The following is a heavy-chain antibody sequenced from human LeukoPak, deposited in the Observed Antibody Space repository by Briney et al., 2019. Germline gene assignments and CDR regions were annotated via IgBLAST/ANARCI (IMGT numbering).Heavy chain of an antibody. CDR1: GLTVCRNY. CDR3: AKWELWEHTFDLRDAFDI. J-gene: IGHJ3*02. V-gene: IGHV3-43*02. D-gene: IGHD2-21*01. CDR2: IRGVGHVT. Sequence: PGGSLRLSCAASGLTVCRNYMHWVRQAPGEGLEWVSLIRGVGHVTFHADSVKGRFTMSRDNSKNSLYLQMNSLRTEETALYYCAKWELWEHTFDLRDAFDIWGRGTMVTVSS.